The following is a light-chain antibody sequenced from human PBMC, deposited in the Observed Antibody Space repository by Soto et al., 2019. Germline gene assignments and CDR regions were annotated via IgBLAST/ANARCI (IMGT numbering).Light chain of an antibody. J-gene: IGKJ4*01. V-gene: IGKV3-20*01. CDR1: QTVRTNY. CDR2: GAS. Sequence: EIVLTQSPGTLSLSPGERATLSCRASQTVRTNYLAWFQHKPGQAPRLLIYGASSRATGIPDRFSGSGSGTDFTLTINRLEPEDVAVYFCQQYSDSPRTFGGGTKVEIK. CDR3: QQYSDSPRT.